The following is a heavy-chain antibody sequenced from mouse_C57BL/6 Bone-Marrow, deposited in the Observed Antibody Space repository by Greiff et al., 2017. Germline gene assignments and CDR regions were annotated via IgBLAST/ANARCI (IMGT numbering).Heavy chain of an antibody. CDR3: ARGLYAMDY. CDR2: IYPSDSET. Sequence: QVQLQQPGAELVRPGSSVKLSCKASGYTFTSYWMDWVKQRPGQGLEWIGNIYPSDSETHYNQKFKDKATLTVDKSSSTAYMQLSSLTSEDSAFYYCARGLYAMDYWGQGTSVTVSS. V-gene: IGHV1-61*01. CDR1: GYTFTSYW. J-gene: IGHJ4*01.